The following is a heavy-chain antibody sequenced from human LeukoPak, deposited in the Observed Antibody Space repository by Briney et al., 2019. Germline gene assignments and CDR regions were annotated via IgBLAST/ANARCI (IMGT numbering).Heavy chain of an antibody. V-gene: IGHV1-2*02. CDR2: VHPASGGT. J-gene: IGHJ4*02. CDR3: AGQKDPRPIDY. CDR1: GYTFTSYA. Sequence: ASVKVSCKASGYTFTSYAMNWVRQAPGQGLEWMGWVHPASGGTNYAQKFQGRVSMTRDTSINTAYMELSDLRSDDTAVYYCAGQKDPRPIDYWGQGTLITVSS.